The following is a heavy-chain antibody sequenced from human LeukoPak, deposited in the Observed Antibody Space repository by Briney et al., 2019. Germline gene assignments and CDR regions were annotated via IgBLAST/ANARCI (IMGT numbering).Heavy chain of an antibody. D-gene: IGHD6-19*01. CDR2: MNPNSGNT. CDR3: ARAYSSGWSDFDY. CDR1: GYTFTSYD. V-gene: IGHV1-8*03. Sequence: ASVKVSCKASGYTFTSYDINWVRQATGQGLEWMGWMNPNSGNTGYAQKFQGRVTITRNNSISTAYMDLSSLTSDDTAVYYCARAYSSGWSDFDYWGQATLVTGSS. J-gene: IGHJ4*02.